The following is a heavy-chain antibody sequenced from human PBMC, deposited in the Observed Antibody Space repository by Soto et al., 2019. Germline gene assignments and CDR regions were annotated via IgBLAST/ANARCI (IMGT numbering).Heavy chain of an antibody. D-gene: IGHD3-9*01. Sequence: DVQLVESGVGLVKPGGSLRLSCAASGFIFSSHNMNWVRQAPGKGLEWVSSITGSSSYIFYADSVKGRFTISRDNAKNTVYLQVNSLRAEDTGVYYCARLVASETGYGMDVWGQGTTVTVSS. CDR3: ARLVASETGYGMDV. CDR2: ITGSSSYI. J-gene: IGHJ6*02. V-gene: IGHV3-21*06. CDR1: GFIFSSHN.